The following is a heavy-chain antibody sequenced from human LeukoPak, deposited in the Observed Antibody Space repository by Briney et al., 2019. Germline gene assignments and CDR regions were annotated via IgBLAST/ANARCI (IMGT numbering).Heavy chain of an antibody. CDR2: ISGSGGST. D-gene: IGHD2-2*01. CDR3: AKGYCSSTSCSYFDY. Sequence: GGTLRLSCGVSGFTFSNYAMSWVRQAPGKGLEWVSAISGSGGSTYYADSVRGRFTISRDNSKHTLYLQMNSLRAEDTAVYYCAKGYCSSTSCSYFDYWGQRTLVTVSS. J-gene: IGHJ4*02. CDR1: GFTFSNYA. V-gene: IGHV3-23*01.